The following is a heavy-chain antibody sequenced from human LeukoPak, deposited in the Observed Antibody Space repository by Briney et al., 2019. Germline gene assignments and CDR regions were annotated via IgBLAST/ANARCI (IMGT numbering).Heavy chain of an antibody. Sequence: GGSLRLSCAASGFTFSSYEMNWVRQAPGKGLEWVSYISSSGSTIYYADSVKGRFTISRDNAKNSLYLQMNSLRAEDTAVYYCARIRGATSFVFDYWGQGTLVTVSS. CDR3: ARIRGATSFVFDY. J-gene: IGHJ4*02. CDR1: GFTFSSYE. D-gene: IGHD1-26*01. CDR2: ISSSGSTI. V-gene: IGHV3-48*03.